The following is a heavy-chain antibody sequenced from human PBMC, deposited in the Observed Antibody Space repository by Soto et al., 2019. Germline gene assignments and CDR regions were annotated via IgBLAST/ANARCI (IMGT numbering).Heavy chain of an antibody. CDR3: ALARDSSGYYYSPSFDY. J-gene: IGHJ4*02. Sequence: SETLSLTCTVPGGSISSDDYYWSWIRQPPGKGLEWIGYIYYSGSTYYNPSLKSRVTISVDTSKNQFSLKLSSVTAADTAVYYCALARDSSGYYYSPSFDYWGQGTLVTVSS. V-gene: IGHV4-30-4*01. CDR1: GGSISSDDYY. D-gene: IGHD3-22*01. CDR2: IYYSGST.